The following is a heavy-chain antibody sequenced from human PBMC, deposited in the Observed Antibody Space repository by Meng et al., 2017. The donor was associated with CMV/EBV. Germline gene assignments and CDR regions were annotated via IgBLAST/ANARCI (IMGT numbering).Heavy chain of an antibody. J-gene: IGHJ4*02. Sequence: QHADPGRLNPPHTPPPPSTSACAPNASYYCSWIRQPAGKGLEWIGRIYTSGSTNYNPSLKSRVTMSVDTSKNQFSLKLSSVTAADTAVYYCARGPEVDYGDYVGLDYWGQGTLVTVSS. V-gene: IGHV4-4*07. CDR3: ARGPEVDYGDYVGLDY. D-gene: IGHD4-17*01. CDR2: IYTSGST. CDR1: CAPNASYY.